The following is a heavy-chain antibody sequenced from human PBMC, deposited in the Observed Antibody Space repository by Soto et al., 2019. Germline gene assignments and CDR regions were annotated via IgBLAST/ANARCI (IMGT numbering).Heavy chain of an antibody. CDR2: INSDESST. V-gene: IGHV3-74*01. CDR1: GFTFSSYW. D-gene: IGHD3-9*01. Sequence: GGSLRLSCAASGFTFSSYWMHWVRQAPGKGLVWVSRINSDESSTYYADSVKGRFTISRDNSKNTLYLQMNSLRAEDTAVYYCASSPRFYDILTGYYTPWYFQHWGQGTLVTVSS. J-gene: IGHJ1*01. CDR3: ASSPRFYDILTGYYTPWYFQH.